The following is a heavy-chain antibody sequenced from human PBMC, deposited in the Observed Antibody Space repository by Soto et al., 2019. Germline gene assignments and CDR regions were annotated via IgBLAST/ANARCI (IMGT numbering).Heavy chain of an antibody. CDR3: ASMGGEYYYDSSGYLDAFDI. J-gene: IGHJ3*02. V-gene: IGHV3-23*01. D-gene: IGHD3-22*01. CDR1: GFTFSSYA. CDR2: ISGSGGST. Sequence: GGSLRLSCAASGFTFSSYAMSWVRQAPGKGLEWVSAISGSGGSTYYADSVKGRFTISRDNSKNTLYLQMNSLRAEDTAVYYCASMGGEYYYDSSGYLDAFDIWGQGTMVTVSS.